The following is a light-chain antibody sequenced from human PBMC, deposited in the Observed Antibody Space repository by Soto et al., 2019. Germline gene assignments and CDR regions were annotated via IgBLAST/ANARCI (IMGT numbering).Light chain of an antibody. J-gene: IGLJ1*01. CDR1: SSNIGSNT. V-gene: IGLV1-44*01. CDR2: STS. CDR3: AAWDDRLDVYV. Sequence: QSVLTQPPSAPGTPVQIVAISCSGSSSNIGSNTVTWYQQLPGTAPKLLIYSTSQRSSGVPGRFSGSKSGASASLSISGLQSGDEADYYCAAWDDRLDVYVFGTGTKLTVL.